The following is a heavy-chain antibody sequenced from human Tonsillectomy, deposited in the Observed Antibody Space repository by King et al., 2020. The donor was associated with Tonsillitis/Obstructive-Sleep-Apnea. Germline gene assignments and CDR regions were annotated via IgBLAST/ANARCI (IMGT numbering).Heavy chain of an antibody. V-gene: IGHV1-69*01. CDR2: IIPIFGTA. CDR3: ASHSYYYDSSGYYFDY. Sequence: QLVQSGAEVKKPGSSVKVSCKASGGTFSSYAISWVRQAPGQGLEWMGGIIPIFGTANYAQNFQGRVTITADESTSTAYMELSSLRSEDTAVYYCASHSYYYDSSGYYFDYWGQGTLVTVSS. J-gene: IGHJ4*02. D-gene: IGHD3-22*01. CDR1: GGTFSSYA.